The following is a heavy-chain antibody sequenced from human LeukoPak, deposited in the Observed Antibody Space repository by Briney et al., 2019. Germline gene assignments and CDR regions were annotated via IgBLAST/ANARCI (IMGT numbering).Heavy chain of an antibody. CDR2: ISGSSSYT. Sequence: GGSLRLSCAASGFTFSDYYMNWIRQAPGKGLEWVSYISGSSSYTKYADSVKGRFTISRDNAKNSLYLQMNSLRAEDTAVYYCARGRGYNGYDESPFDYWGQGTLVTVSS. V-gene: IGHV3-11*05. D-gene: IGHD5-12*01. CDR3: ARGRGYNGYDESPFDY. J-gene: IGHJ4*02. CDR1: GFTFSDYY.